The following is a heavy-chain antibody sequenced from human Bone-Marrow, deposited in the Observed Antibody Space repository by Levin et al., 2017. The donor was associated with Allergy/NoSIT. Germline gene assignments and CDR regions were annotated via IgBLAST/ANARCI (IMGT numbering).Heavy chain of an antibody. CDR3: ARGRPSGGWGPNFDY. Sequence: NASETLSLTCTVSGDSVSSGNHYWNWIRQPPGKGLEWIAYIFYSTTTKYNPSLKSRATISIDTSKSQFSLRVTSVTAADTAVYYCARGRPSGGWGPNFDYWGQGSLVTVSS. J-gene: IGHJ4*02. CDR1: GDSVSSGNHY. CDR2: IFYSTTT. V-gene: IGHV4-61*01. D-gene: IGHD6-19*01.